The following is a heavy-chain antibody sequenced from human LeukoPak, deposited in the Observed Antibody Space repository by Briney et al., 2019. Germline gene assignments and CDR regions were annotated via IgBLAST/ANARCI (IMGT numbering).Heavy chain of an antibody. Sequence: SETLSLTCNVSGGSISSSYYYWGWIRQPPGKGLEWIGSIYYSGSTYYNPSLKSRVTISVDTSKNHFSLKLNSVTAADTAVYYCASQRKAGEPYYFDYWGREPWSPSPQ. CDR2: IYYSGST. D-gene: IGHD7-27*01. CDR1: GGSISSSYYY. J-gene: IGHJ4*02. CDR3: ASQRKAGEPYYFDY. V-gene: IGHV4-39*02.